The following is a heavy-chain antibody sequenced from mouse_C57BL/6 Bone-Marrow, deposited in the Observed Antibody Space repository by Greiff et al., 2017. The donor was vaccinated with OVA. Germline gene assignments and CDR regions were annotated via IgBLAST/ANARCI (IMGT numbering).Heavy chain of an antibody. V-gene: IGHV5-4*01. CDR3: ERDSLLATVVAHDAMDY. D-gene: IGHD1-1*01. J-gene: IGHJ4*01. Sequence: EVKLVESGGGLVKPGGSLKLSCAASGFTFSSYAMSWVRQTPEKRLEWVATISDGGSYTYYPDNVKGRFTISRDNAKNNLYLQLSHLKSEDTAMYYCERDSLLATVVAHDAMDYWGQGTSVTVSS. CDR2: ISDGGSYT. CDR1: GFTFSSYA.